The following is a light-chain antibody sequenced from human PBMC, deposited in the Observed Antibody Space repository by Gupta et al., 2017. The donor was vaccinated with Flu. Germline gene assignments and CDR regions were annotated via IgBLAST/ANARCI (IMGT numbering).Light chain of an antibody. V-gene: IGKV1-39*01. CDR3: RHSYNSLWT. CDR2: ATS. CDR1: QSINNY. Sequence: DIQMTQSPSSLSASVGDRITITCRASQSINNYLNWYRQKPGEAPDLLIYATSTLQSGVPSRFSGSGSGTEFTTTISSLQPEDFATYYWRHSYNSLWTFGQGTKVEIK. J-gene: IGKJ1*01.